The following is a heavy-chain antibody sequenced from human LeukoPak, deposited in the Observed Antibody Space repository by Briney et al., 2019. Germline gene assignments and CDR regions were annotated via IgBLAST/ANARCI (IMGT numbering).Heavy chain of an antibody. CDR3: ARDRLESVVVVPAATPHRWFDP. V-gene: IGHV1-46*01. CDR1: GYTFTSYY. J-gene: IGHJ5*02. CDR2: INPSGGST. Sequence: ASVKVSCKASGYTFTSYYMHWVRQAPGQGLEWMGIINPSGGSTSYAQKFQGRVTMTRDTSTSTVYMELSSLRSEDTAVYYCARDRLESVVVVPAATPHRWFDPWGQGTLVTVSS. D-gene: IGHD2-2*01.